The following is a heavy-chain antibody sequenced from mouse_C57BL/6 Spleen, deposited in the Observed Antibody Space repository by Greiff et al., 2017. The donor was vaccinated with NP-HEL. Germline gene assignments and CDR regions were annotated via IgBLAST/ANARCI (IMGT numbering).Heavy chain of an antibody. CDR2: ISSGGSTI. V-gene: IGHV5-17*01. D-gene: IGHD2-5*01. CDR1: GFAFSDYG. J-gene: IGHJ4*01. Sequence: EVKLMESGGGLVKPGGSLKLSCAASGFAFSDYGMHWVRQAPGKGLEWVAYISSGGSTIYYAGTVKGRFTISRDNAKNTLFLQMTSLRCEDTAMYYCARDSTYAMGDWGKGTSVTAAS. CDR3: ARDSTYAMGD.